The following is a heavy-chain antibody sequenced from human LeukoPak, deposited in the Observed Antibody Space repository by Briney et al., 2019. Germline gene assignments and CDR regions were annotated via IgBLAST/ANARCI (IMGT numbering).Heavy chain of an antibody. Sequence: GGSLRLSCAASGFTFSSYDMHWVRQAPGKGLEWVAFIRYDGNIKYLADSVKGRFTISRDNSKNTLYLQMNSLRAEDTAVYHCAKGRYHDSSGYPIDYWGQGTLVTVSS. CDR2: IRYDGNIK. J-gene: IGHJ4*02. D-gene: IGHD3-22*01. CDR3: AKGRYHDSSGYPIDY. CDR1: GFTFSSYD. V-gene: IGHV3-30*02.